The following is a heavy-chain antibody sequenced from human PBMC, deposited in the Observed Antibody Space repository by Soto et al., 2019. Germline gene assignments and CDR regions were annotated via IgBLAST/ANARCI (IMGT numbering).Heavy chain of an antibody. V-gene: IGHV1-69*02. CDR3: ARGEGYCGGDCLPFDY. J-gene: IGHJ4*02. Sequence: QVQLVQSGAEVKKPGSSVKVSCKASGGTFSSYTISWVRQAPGQGLEWMGRIIPILGIANYAQKFQGRVTITADKSTSXAYMELSSLRSEDTAVYYCARGEGYCGGDCLPFDYWGQGTLVTVSS. CDR1: GGTFSSYT. D-gene: IGHD2-21*02. CDR2: IIPILGIA.